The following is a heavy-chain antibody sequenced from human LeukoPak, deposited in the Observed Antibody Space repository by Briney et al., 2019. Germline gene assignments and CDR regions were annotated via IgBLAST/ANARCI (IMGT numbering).Heavy chain of an antibody. CDR2: IYCSGNA. CDR1: GGSISSSSYF. J-gene: IGHJ4*02. Sequence: SETLSLTCTVSGGSISSSSYFWAWIRQPPGKGLEWIGTIYCSGNAYYNPSFKSRVAISVDTSKNQFSLKLTSVTAADTAVYYCARHGNIVMVPTAPGFDYWGQGTLVTVFS. CDR3: ARHGNIVMVPTAPGFDY. D-gene: IGHD2-2*01. V-gene: IGHV4-39*01.